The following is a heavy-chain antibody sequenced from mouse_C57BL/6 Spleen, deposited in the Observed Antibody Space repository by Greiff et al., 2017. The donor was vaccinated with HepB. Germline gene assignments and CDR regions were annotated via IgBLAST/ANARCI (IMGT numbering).Heavy chain of an antibody. D-gene: IGHD1-1*01. CDR1: GYTFTSYW. J-gene: IGHJ4*01. V-gene: IGHV1-50*01. CDR3: ARGYYGGYAMDY. Sequence: VQLQQPGAELVKPGASVKLSCKASGYTFTSYWMQWVKQRPGQGLEWIGEIDPSDSYTNYNQKFKGKATLTVDTSSSTAYMQLSSLTSEDSAVYYCARGYYGGYAMDYWGQGTSVTVSS. CDR2: IDPSDSYT.